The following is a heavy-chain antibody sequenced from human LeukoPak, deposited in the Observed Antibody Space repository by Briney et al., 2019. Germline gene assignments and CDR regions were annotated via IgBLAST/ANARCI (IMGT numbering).Heavy chain of an antibody. Sequence: ASVKVSCKASGYTFTNYAIHWLRQAPGQSLEWMGWINAGNGNTRYSQNFQGRVTITRDTSASTAYMELSSLRSEDTAVYYCARDGSFSGDYYGSGGLDYWGQGALVTVSS. D-gene: IGHD3-10*01. CDR3: ARDGSFSGDYYGSGGLDY. CDR1: GYTFTNYA. J-gene: IGHJ4*02. V-gene: IGHV1-3*01. CDR2: INAGNGNT.